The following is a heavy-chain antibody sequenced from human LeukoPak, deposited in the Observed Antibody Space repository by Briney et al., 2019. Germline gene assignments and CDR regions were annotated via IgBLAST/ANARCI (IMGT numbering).Heavy chain of an antibody. V-gene: IGHV3-48*03. J-gene: IGHJ4*02. Sequence: GGSLRLSCAASGFSISSYEMNWVRQAAGKGLEGVSYISSSGSTIYYADSVKGRFTMSRDNAKNSLYLQMNSLRAEDTAVYYCARFSTTWYTALDYWGQGTVVTVSS. CDR3: ARFSTTWYTALDY. D-gene: IGHD6-13*01. CDR1: GFSISSYE. CDR2: ISSSGSTI.